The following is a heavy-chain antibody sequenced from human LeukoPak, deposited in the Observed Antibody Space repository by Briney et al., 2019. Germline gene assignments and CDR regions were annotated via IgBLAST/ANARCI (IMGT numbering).Heavy chain of an antibody. J-gene: IGHJ6*03. V-gene: IGHV4-31*03. Sequence: SQTLSLTCTVSGGSISSGGYYWSWIRQHPGKGLEWIGYIYYSGSTYYNPSLKSRVTISVDTSKNQFSLKLSSVTAADTAVYYCASRLNSGSCGAGTRDYYYMDVWGKGTTVTVSS. CDR3: ASRLNSGSCGAGTRDYYYMDV. CDR2: IYYSGST. D-gene: IGHD1-26*01. CDR1: GGSISSGGYY.